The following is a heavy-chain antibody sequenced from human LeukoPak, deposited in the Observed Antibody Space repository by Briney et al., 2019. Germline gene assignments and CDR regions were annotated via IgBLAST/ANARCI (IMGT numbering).Heavy chain of an antibody. D-gene: IGHD3-22*01. CDR3: ARDQTPYYYDSSGYSNHNYYYYGMDV. J-gene: IGHJ6*02. Sequence: GGSLRLSCAASGFSVSSNYMSWVRQAPGKGLEWVSVIYSGGSTYYADSVKGRFTISRDNSKNTLYLQMNSLRAEDTAVYYCARDQTPYYYDSSGYSNHNYYYYGMDVWGQGTTVTVSS. CDR1: GFSVSSNY. V-gene: IGHV3-66*01. CDR2: IYSGGST.